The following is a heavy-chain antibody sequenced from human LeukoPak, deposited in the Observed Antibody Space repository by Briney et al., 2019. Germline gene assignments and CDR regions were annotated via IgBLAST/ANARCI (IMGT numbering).Heavy chain of an antibody. CDR2: ISGSGDNT. D-gene: IGHD3-10*01. CDR1: GFTFNNHA. J-gene: IGHJ4*02. V-gene: IGHV3-23*01. Sequence: QSGGSLRLSCVVSGFTFNNHAMSWVRQAPGKGLEWVSAISGSGDNTFYAGSVRGRFTISRDNSKSTLYLQMDSLRAEDTAIYYCTKDFRGSGYFFDYWGQGTPVTVSS. CDR3: TKDFRGSGYFFDY.